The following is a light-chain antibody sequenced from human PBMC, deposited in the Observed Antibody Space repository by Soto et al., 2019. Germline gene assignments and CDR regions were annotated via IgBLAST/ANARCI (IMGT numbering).Light chain of an antibody. CDR2: DAS. CDR3: QRYNKWPLT. V-gene: IGKV1-5*01. CDR1: QTISSW. Sequence: DIQMTQSPSTLSASVGDRVTISCRASQTISSWLAWYQQRPGKAPKLLIYDASSLESGVPSRFSGSGSGTEFTLTISSLQSEDFTVYYCQRYNKWPLTFGQGTKVDIK. J-gene: IGKJ1*01.